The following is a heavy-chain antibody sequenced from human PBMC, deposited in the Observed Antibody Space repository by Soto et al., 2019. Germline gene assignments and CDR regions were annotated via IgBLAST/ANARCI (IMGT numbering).Heavy chain of an antibody. CDR3: AREGASGFGMDV. Sequence: PSETLSLTCNVSGGSIRSYYWSWIRQPAGNALKWIGRIYTSGTTNYNPSLKRRATILVDTSKNQLSLKLSSVTAADTAVYYCAREGASGFGMDVWGQGTTVTVSS. CDR2: IYTSGTT. V-gene: IGHV4-4*07. J-gene: IGHJ6*02. CDR1: GGSIRSYY. D-gene: IGHD1-26*01.